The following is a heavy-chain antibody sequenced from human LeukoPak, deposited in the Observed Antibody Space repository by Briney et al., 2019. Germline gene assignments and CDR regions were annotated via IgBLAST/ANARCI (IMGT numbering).Heavy chain of an antibody. Sequence: GGSLRLSCAASRFTLSTYWMSWVRQAPGKGLEWVAHIKQDGSQEYYVDSVKGRFTISRDSAKNSLYLQMNSLRAEDAAVYYCARGVPYDSWSGPHYSDYWGQGTLVTVSS. CDR3: ARGVPYDSWSGPHYSDY. CDR2: IKQDGSQE. V-gene: IGHV3-7*01. D-gene: IGHD3-3*01. J-gene: IGHJ4*02. CDR1: RFTLSTYW.